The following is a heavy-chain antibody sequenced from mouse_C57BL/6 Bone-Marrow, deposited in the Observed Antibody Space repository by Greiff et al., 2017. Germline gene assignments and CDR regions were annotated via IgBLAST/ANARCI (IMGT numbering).Heavy chain of an antibody. CDR1: GYTFTSYG. CDR2: IYPRSGNP. J-gene: IGHJ2*01. D-gene: IGHD1-1*01. Sequence: QVQLQQSGAELARPGASVKLSCKASGYTFTSYGISWVKQRTGQGLEWIGEIYPRSGNPYYNEKFKGKATLTADKSSSTAYMELRSLTSEDSAVYFCARPGYGSSYDFDYWGQGTTLTVSS. CDR3: ARPGYGSSYDFDY. V-gene: IGHV1-81*01.